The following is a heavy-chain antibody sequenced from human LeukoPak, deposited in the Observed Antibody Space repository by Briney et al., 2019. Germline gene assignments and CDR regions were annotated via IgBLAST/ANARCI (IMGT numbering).Heavy chain of an antibody. Sequence: ASVKVSCKASGGTFSSYAISWVRQAPGQGLEWMGWISAYNGNTNYAQKLQGRVTMTTDTSTSTAYMELRSLRSDDTAVYYCARTAYYYGSGSYPGDFDYWGQGTLVTVSS. V-gene: IGHV1-18*01. J-gene: IGHJ4*02. D-gene: IGHD3-10*01. CDR2: ISAYNGNT. CDR3: ARTAYYYGSGSYPGDFDY. CDR1: GGTFSSYA.